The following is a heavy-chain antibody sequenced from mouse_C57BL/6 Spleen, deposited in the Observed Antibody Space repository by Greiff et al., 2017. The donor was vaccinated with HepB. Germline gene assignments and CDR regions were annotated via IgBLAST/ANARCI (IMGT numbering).Heavy chain of an antibody. CDR3: AREEGFAY. Sequence: VQLQQSGPELVKPGASVKISCKASGYSFTGYYMNWVKQSPEKSLEWIGEINPSTGGTTYNQKFKAKATLTVDKSSSTAYMQLKSLTSEDSAVYDCAREEGFAYWGQGTLVTVSA. CDR1: GYSFTGYY. V-gene: IGHV1-42*01. J-gene: IGHJ3*01. CDR2: INPSTGGT.